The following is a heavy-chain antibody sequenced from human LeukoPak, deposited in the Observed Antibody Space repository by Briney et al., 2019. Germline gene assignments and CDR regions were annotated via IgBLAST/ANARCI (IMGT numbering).Heavy chain of an antibody. CDR3: ARGGGVIAARRWFDP. J-gene: IGHJ5*02. CDR2: INHSGST. V-gene: IGHV4-34*01. Sequence: PSETLSLTCTVSGGFISSYYWSWIRQPPGKGLEWIGEINHSGSTNYNPSLKSRVTISVDTSKNQFSLKLSSVTAADTAVYYCARGGGVIAARRWFDPWGQGTLVTVSS. D-gene: IGHD6-6*01. CDR1: GGFISSYY.